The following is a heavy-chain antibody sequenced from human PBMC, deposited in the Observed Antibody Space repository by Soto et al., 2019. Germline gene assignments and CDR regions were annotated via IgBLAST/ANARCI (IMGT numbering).Heavy chain of an antibody. D-gene: IGHD6-19*01. J-gene: IGHJ6*02. CDR3: AKDQRSSSGWYYGMDV. CDR2: ISYDGSNK. V-gene: IGHV3-30*18. CDR1: GFTVSSYG. Sequence: WGSLRLSCAASGFTVSSYGMHWVRQAPGKGLEWVAVISYDGSNKYYADSVKGRFTISRDNSKNTLYLQMNSLRAEDTAVYYCAKDQRSSSGWYYGMDVWGQGTTVTVSS.